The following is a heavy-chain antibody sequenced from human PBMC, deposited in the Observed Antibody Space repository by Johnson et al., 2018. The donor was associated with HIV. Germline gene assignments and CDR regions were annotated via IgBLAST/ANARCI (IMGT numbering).Heavy chain of an antibody. J-gene: IGHJ3*02. Sequence: VQLVESGGGLIQPGGSLRLSCAASGFTVSSNYMSWVRQAPGKGLEWVSVIYSGGSTYYADSVKGRFTISRDNSKNTLYLQMNSLRAEDTAVSYCARGGGSLPDAFDIWGQGTMVTVSS. CDR2: IYSGGST. CDR1: GFTVSSNY. CDR3: ARGGGSLPDAFDI. V-gene: IGHV3-53*01. D-gene: IGHD1-26*01.